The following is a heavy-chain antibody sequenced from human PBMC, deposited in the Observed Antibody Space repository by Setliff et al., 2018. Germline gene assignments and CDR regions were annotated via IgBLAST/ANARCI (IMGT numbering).Heavy chain of an antibody. CDR1: GGSISSSSYY. J-gene: IGHJ4*02. V-gene: IGHV4-39*01. CDR3: ASASEEGVVPAAILY. CDR2: IYYSGST. Sequence: PSETLSLTCTVSGGSISSSSYYWGWIRQPPGKGLEWIGSIYYSGSTYYNPSLKSRVTISVDTSKNQFSLKLSSVTAADTAVYYCASASEEGVVPAAILYWGQGTLVTVSS. D-gene: IGHD2-2*01.